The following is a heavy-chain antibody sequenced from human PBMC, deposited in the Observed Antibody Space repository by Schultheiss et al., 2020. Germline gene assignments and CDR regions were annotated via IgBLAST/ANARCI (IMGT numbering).Heavy chain of an antibody. Sequence: SETLSLTCAVYGGSFSGYYWSWIRQPPGKGLEWIGEINHSGSTNYNPSLKSRVTISVDTSKNQFSLKLSSVTAADTAVYYCASGRDGYNDHFDYWGQGT. CDR1: GGSFSGYY. CDR3: ASGRDGYNDHFDY. J-gene: IGHJ4*02. D-gene: IGHD5-24*01. CDR2: INHSGST. V-gene: IGHV4-34*01.